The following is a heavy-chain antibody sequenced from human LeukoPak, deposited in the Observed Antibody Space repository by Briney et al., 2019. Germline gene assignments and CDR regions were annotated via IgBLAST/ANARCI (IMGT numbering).Heavy chain of an antibody. CDR1: GYSISSGYY. J-gene: IGHJ4*02. D-gene: IGHD1-26*01. Sequence: PSETLSLTCTVSGYSISSGYYWGWIRQPPGKGLEWIGSINHSGTTNYNPSLKSRVTISVDTSKNQFSLKLSSVTAADTAVFYCARHFPVAATPGCYFDYWGQGTLVTVSS. CDR2: INHSGTT. V-gene: IGHV4-38-2*02. CDR3: ARHFPVAATPGCYFDY.